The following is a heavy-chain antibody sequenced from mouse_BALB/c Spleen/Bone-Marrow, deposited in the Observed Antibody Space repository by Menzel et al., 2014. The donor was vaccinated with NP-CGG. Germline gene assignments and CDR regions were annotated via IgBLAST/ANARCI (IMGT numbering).Heavy chain of an antibody. D-gene: IGHD4-1*01. CDR3: ARWEYYAMDY. V-gene: IGHV14-3*02. CDR2: IDPANGNT. CDR1: GFNIKDTY. Sequence: EVQLQRSGAELVKPGASVKLSCTASGFNIKDTYIHWVKQRPEQGLEWIGRIDPANGNTKYDPKFQGKATITADTSSNTAYLQLSSLTSEDTAVYYCARWEYYAMDYWGQGTSVTVSS. J-gene: IGHJ4*01.